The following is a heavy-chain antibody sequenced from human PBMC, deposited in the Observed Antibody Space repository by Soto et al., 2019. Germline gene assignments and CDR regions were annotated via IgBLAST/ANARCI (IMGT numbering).Heavy chain of an antibody. V-gene: IGHV4-31*03. D-gene: IGHD2-15*01. Sequence: PSETLSLTCTVSGGSISSGGYYWSWIRQHPGKGLEWIGYIYYSGSTYYNLSLKSRVTISVDTSKNQFSLKLSSVTAADTAVYYCARDPGSGWGMDVCGQGTTVTVSS. J-gene: IGHJ6*02. CDR2: IYYSGST. CDR3: ARDPGSGWGMDV. CDR1: GGSISSGGYY.